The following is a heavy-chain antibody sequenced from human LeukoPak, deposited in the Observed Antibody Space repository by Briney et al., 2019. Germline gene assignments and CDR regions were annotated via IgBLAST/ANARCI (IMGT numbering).Heavy chain of an antibody. D-gene: IGHD5-12*01. CDR3: ARYSGYDLEGWFDP. J-gene: IGHJ5*02. CDR1: GDSLRNGYY. Sequence: SETLSLTCSVSGDSLRNGYYWGFIRQPPGKGLEWIASVYHSGKTYCNPSLKSRVTISVDTSKNQFSLKLSSVTAADTAVYYCARYSGYDLEGWFDPWGQGTLVTVSS. V-gene: IGHV4-38-2*02. CDR2: VYHSGKT.